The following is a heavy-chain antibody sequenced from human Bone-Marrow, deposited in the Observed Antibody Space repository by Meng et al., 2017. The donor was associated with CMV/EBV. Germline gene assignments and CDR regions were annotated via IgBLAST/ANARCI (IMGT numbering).Heavy chain of an antibody. CDR1: GFTFSDYS. V-gene: IGHV3-21*01. CDR2: ISSSSYI. CDR3: ARDWVPYFYDSGGYYYQGGAFDI. Sequence: GESLKISCAASGFTFSDYSMNWVRQAPGKGLEWVSSISSSSYIYYADSVKGRFTISRDNAKSSLYLQMNSLRAEDTAVYYCARDWVPYFYDSGGYYYQGGAFDIWGQGTMVTVSS. D-gene: IGHD3-22*01. J-gene: IGHJ3*02.